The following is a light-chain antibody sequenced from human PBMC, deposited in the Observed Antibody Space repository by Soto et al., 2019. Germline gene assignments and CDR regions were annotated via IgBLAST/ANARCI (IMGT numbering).Light chain of an antibody. CDR3: QSYDRSLSAWV. V-gene: IGLV1-40*01. CDR2: GTS. J-gene: IGLJ3*02. Sequence: QSVLTQPPSVSGAPGQRVTISCTGSSSNIGAGFDVHWYQHLPGTAPKLLIYGTSNRPSGVPDRFSGSKSGASASLAITGLQAEDESDYYCQSYDRSLSAWVFGGGTKVTVL. CDR1: SSNIGAGFD.